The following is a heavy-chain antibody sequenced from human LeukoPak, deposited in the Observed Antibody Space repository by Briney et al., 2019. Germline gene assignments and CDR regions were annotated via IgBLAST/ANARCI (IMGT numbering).Heavy chain of an antibody. D-gene: IGHD4-11*01. CDR2: IKQDGSEK. Sequence: GGSLRLSCAASGFTFGNYWMSWVRQAPGKGLEWVANIKQDGSEKYYVDSVKGRFTISRDNAKNSLYLQMNSLRAEDTAVYYCARDGLQFLDYWGQGTLVTVSS. V-gene: IGHV3-7*03. CDR3: ARDGLQFLDY. CDR1: GFTFGNYW. J-gene: IGHJ4*02.